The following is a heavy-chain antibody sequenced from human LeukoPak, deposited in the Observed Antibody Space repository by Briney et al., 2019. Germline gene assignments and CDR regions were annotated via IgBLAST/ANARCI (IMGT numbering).Heavy chain of an antibody. CDR1: GYTFTGYG. CDR2: ISGYNGNT. Sequence: GASVKVSCKASGYTFTGYGITWVRQAPGQGLEWMGWISGYNGNTNYAQKVQGRVTMTTDTSTSTAYMELRGLRSDDTAVYYCAREGNLSGSYGGYYGMDVWGQGTTVTVSS. J-gene: IGHJ6*02. CDR3: AREGNLSGSYGGYYGMDV. V-gene: IGHV1-18*01. D-gene: IGHD1-26*01.